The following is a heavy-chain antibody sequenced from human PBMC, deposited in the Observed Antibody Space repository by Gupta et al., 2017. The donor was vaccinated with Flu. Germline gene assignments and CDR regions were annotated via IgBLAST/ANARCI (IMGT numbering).Heavy chain of an antibody. J-gene: IGHJ4*02. Sequence: WIRQPPGKGLGWIGEINHSGSTNYNPSLKSRVTISVDTSKKQISLKLSSVTAADTAVYYCASRVTIFYYFNYWGQGTLVTVSS. CDR2: INHSGST. CDR3: ASRVTIFYYFNY. D-gene: IGHD3-9*01. V-gene: IGHV4-34*01.